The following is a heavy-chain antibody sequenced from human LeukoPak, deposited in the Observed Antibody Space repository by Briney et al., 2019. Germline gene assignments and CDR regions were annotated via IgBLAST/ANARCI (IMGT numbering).Heavy chain of an antibody. CDR2: INPNSGGT. V-gene: IGHV1-2*02. D-gene: IGHD3-16*02. J-gene: IGHJ4*02. CDR3: ARGYVWGSYRYVY. CDR1: GYTFTGYY. Sequence: GAPVKVSCKASGYTFTGYYMHWVRQAPGQGLEWMGWINPNSGGTNYAQKFQGRVTMTRDTSISTAYMELSRLRSDDTAVYYCARGYVWGSYRYVYWGQGTLVTVSS.